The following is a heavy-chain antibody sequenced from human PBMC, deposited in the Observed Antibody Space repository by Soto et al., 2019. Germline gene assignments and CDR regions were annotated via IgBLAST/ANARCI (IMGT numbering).Heavy chain of an antibody. V-gene: IGHV3-23*01. D-gene: IGHD6-19*01. CDR2: ISGSGGST. Sequence: EVQLLEAGGGLVQPGGSLRLSCAASGFTFSSYAMSWVRQAPGKGLEWVSAISGSGGSTYYADSVKGRFTISRDNSKNTLYRQMNSLRAEDTAVYYCAKGYSSGWYPRYYGMDVWGQGTTVTVSS. J-gene: IGHJ6*02. CDR3: AKGYSSGWYPRYYGMDV. CDR1: GFTFSSYA.